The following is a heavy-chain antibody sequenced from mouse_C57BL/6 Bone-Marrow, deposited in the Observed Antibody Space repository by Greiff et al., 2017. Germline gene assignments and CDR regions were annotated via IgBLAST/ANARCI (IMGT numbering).Heavy chain of an antibody. J-gene: IGHJ2*01. Sequence: EVQRVESEGGLVQPGSSMKLSCTASGFTFSDYYMAWVRQVPEKGLEWVANINYDGSSTYYLDSLKSRFIISRDNAKNILYLQMSSLKSEDTATYYCARGGTTVVPYYFDYWGQGTTLTVSS. CDR1: GFTFSDYY. CDR3: ARGGTTVVPYYFDY. CDR2: INYDGSST. D-gene: IGHD1-1*01. V-gene: IGHV5-16*01.